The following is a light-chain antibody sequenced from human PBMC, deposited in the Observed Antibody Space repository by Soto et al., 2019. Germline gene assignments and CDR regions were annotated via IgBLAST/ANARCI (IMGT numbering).Light chain of an antibody. Sequence: EIVLTQSPATLSLSPGETATLSCRASQSVSSYLAWYQQKPGQAPRLLIYDASNRATGIPARFSGSGSGTDFTLTISSLQPEDFATYYCQQSYSTPRTFGQGTTVDI. CDR3: QQSYSTPRT. CDR1: QSVSSY. V-gene: IGKV3-11*01. J-gene: IGKJ1*01. CDR2: DAS.